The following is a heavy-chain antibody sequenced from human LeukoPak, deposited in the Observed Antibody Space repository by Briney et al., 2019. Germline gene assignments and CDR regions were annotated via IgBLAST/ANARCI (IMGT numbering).Heavy chain of an antibody. J-gene: IGHJ4*02. V-gene: IGHV1-69*06. CDR1: GGTFSSYA. D-gene: IGHD5-18*01. CDR3: ARQNLGRGSSYGDDY. Sequence: SVKVSCKASGGTFSSYAISWVRQAPGQGLEWMGGIIPIFGTANYAQKFQGRVTITADKSTSTAYMELGSLRSEDTAVYYCARQNLGRGSSYGDDYWGQGTLVTVSS. CDR2: IIPIFGTA.